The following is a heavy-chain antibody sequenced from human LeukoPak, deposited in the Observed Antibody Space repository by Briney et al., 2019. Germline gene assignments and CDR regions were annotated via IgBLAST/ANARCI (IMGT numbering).Heavy chain of an antibody. CDR1: GGSISSGSYY. CDR2: IYTSGST. CDR3: ARGRRYSSGWYVY. V-gene: IGHV4-61*02. D-gene: IGHD6-19*01. Sequence: SETLSLTCTVSGGSISSGSYYWSWIRQPAGKGLEWIGRIYTSGSTNYNPSLKSRVTISVDTSKNQFSLKLSSVTAADTAVYYCARGRRYSSGWYVYWGQGTLVTVSS. J-gene: IGHJ4*02.